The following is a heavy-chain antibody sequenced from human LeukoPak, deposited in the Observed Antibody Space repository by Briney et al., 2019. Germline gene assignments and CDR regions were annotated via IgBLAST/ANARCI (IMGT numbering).Heavy chain of an antibody. CDR3: ATSTYRSSTSCRTPAFDI. V-gene: IGHV1-24*01. CDR1: GYTLTELS. Sequence: GASVKVSCKVSGYTLTELSMHWVRQAPGKGLEWMGGFDPEDGETIYAQKFQGRVTMTEDTSTDTAYMELSSLRSEDTAVYYCATSTYRSSTSCRTPAFDIWGQGTMVTVSS. CDR2: FDPEDGET. J-gene: IGHJ3*02. D-gene: IGHD2-2*01.